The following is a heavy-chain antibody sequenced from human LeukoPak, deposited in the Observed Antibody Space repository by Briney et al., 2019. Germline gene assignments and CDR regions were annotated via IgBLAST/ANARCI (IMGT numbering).Heavy chain of an antibody. D-gene: IGHD3-10*01. CDR3: ARALVRGVIDY. J-gene: IGHJ4*02. V-gene: IGHV3-23*01. CDR2: ISGSGGST. CDR1: GFTFSSYA. Sequence: GESLRLSCAASGFTFSSYAMSWVRQAPGKGLEWVSAISGSGGSTYYADSVKGRFTISRDNAKNSLYLQMNSLRAEDTAVYYCARALVRGVIDYWGQGTLVTVSS.